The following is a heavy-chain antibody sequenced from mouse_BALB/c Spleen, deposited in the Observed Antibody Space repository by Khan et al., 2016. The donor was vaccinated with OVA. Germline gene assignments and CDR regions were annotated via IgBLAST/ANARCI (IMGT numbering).Heavy chain of an antibody. D-gene: IGHD2-1*01. J-gene: IGHJ4*01. V-gene: IGHV1S56*01. Sequence: QVQLKESGPELVKPGASVRISCKASGYTFTSYYIHWVKQRPGQGLEWIGWISPGNVNTDSNEKFKGKATLTADKSSSTAYMQLRSLTSEDSSVYCCARWGGNYPSYAMDYGGQGTSVTVSS. CDR3: ARWGGNYPSYAMDY. CDR2: ISPGNVNT. CDR1: GYTFTSYY.